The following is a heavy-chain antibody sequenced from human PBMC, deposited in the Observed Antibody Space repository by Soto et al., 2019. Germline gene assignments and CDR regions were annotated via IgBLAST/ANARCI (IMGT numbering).Heavy chain of an antibody. CDR2: IKQDGSEK. CDR3: ARDHYGDYFNYYYYYMDV. D-gene: IGHD4-17*01. Sequence: GGSLRLSCAASGFTFSSYWMSWVRQAPGKGLEWVANIKQDGSEKYYVDSVKGRFTISRDNAKNSLYLQMNSLRAEDTAVYYCARDHYGDYFNYYYYYMDVWGKGTTVTVSS. J-gene: IGHJ6*03. CDR1: GFTFSSYW. V-gene: IGHV3-7*01.